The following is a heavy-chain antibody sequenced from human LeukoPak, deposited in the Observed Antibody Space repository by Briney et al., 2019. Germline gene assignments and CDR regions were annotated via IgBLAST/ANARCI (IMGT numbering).Heavy chain of an antibody. J-gene: IGHJ4*02. V-gene: IGHV3-11*04. D-gene: IGHD3-16*02. CDR2: ISSSGSTI. Sequence: SGGSLRLSCAASGFTFSDYYMSWIRQAPGKGLEWVSYISSSGSTIYYADSVKGRFTISRDNAKNSLYLQMNSLRAEYTAVYYCAIVTFGGVIVITDYFDYWGQGTLVTVSS. CDR1: GFTFSDYY. CDR3: AIVTFGGVIVITDYFDY.